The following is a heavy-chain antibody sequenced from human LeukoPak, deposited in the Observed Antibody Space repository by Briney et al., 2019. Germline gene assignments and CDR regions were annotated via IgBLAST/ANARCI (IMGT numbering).Heavy chain of an antibody. CDR3: AKDPMLITMIVVVITEGL. D-gene: IGHD3-22*01. CDR1: GFTVSSNY. V-gene: IGHV3-53*01. CDR2: IYSGGTT. Sequence: GGSLRLSCAASGFTVSSNYMNWVRQAPGKGLEWVSIIYSGGTTYYADSVKGRFTISRDNSKNTLYLQMNSLRAEDTAVYYCAKDPMLITMIVVVITEGLWGQGTLVTVSS. J-gene: IGHJ4*02.